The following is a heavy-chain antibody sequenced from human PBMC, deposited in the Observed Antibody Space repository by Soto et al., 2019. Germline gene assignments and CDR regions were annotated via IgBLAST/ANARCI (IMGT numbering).Heavy chain of an antibody. Sequence: GGSLRLSCAASGFTFSSYWMSWVRQAPGKGLEWVANIKQDGSEKYYVDSVKGRFTISRDNAKNSLYLQMNSLRAEDTAVYYCARDRAPHYDFWSGYYRYWFDPWGQGTLVTVSS. V-gene: IGHV3-7*03. CDR1: GFTFSSYW. CDR3: ARDRAPHYDFWSGYYRYWFDP. CDR2: IKQDGSEK. J-gene: IGHJ5*02. D-gene: IGHD3-3*01.